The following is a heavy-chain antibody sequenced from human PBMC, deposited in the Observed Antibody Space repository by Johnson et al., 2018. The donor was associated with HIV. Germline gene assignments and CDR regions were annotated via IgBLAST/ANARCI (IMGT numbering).Heavy chain of an antibody. V-gene: IGHV3-30*03. Sequence: VQLVESGGGVVQPGRSLRLSCATSGFTFSSFGMHWVRQAPGKGLEWVAVISYDGNNKYYADSVKGRFTISRDNSKNTLYLQMNSLRAEDTAVYYCARGRITMVQGVIFGAFDIWGQGTMVTVSS. D-gene: IGHD3-10*01. CDR3: ARGRITMVQGVIFGAFDI. CDR2: ISYDGNNK. CDR1: GFTFSSFG. J-gene: IGHJ3*02.